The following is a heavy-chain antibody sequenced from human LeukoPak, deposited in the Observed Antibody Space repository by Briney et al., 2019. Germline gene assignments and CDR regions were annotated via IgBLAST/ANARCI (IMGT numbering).Heavy chain of an antibody. Sequence: SETLSLTCSVSDGSINSYYWNWIRRSPGKGLEWIGYIYYNGNTNYSPSLKSRVTMSVDTSKNLFSLKVSSVTAADTAVYYCARGRSNYYGMDVWGQGTTVTVSS. V-gene: IGHV4-59*01. D-gene: IGHD1-26*01. CDR3: ARGRSNYYGMDV. CDR1: DGSINSYY. CDR2: IYYNGNT. J-gene: IGHJ6*02.